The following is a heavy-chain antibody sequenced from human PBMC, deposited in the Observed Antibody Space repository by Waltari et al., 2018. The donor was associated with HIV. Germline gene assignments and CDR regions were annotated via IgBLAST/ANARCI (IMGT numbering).Heavy chain of an antibody. CDR2: LEPENGET. J-gene: IGHJ4*02. Sequence: QVQVVQSGAEVKKPGASVKVSCKVSGHLLTELSIYCVRQAPGKGLEWMGGLEPENGETFYAQKFRGRVTMTEDTSTDTAYMEVRSLRSEDTAVYFCSAGINYYFDHWGQGTLVTVSS. CDR3: SAGINYYFDH. CDR1: GHLLTELS. D-gene: IGHD6-19*01. V-gene: IGHV1-24*01.